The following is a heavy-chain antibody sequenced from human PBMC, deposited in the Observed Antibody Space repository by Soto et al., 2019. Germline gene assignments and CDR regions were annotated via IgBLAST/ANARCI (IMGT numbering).Heavy chain of an antibody. CDR2: SRNKANGYTT. CDR3: VRARYGSYPDFDF. D-gene: IGHD1-26*01. Sequence: GGSLRLSCAGSGFTLSEHYMDWGRQAPGKGLEWVARSRNKANGYTTEYAASVEGRFTISRDESKSSLYLQMNSLKSEDTALYYCVRARYGSYPDFDFWGHGTLVTVSS. CDR1: GFTLSEHY. V-gene: IGHV3-72*01. J-gene: IGHJ4*01.